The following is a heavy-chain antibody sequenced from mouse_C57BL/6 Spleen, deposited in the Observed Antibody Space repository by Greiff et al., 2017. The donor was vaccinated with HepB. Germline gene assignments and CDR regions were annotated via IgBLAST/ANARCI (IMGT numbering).Heavy chain of an antibody. Sequence: DVKLVESGGGLVKPGGSLKLSCAASGFTFSDYGMHWVRQAPEKGLEWVAYISSGSSTIYYADTVKGRFTISRDNAKNTLFLQMTSLRSEDTAMYYCARGGVTTDYYAMDYWGQGTSVTVSS. V-gene: IGHV5-17*01. CDR2: ISSGSSTI. J-gene: IGHJ4*01. CDR1: GFTFSDYG. D-gene: IGHD2-2*01. CDR3: ARGGVTTDYYAMDY.